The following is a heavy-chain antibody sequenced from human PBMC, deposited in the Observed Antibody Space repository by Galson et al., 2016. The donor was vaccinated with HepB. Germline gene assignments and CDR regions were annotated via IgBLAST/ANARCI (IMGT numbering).Heavy chain of an antibody. Sequence: SLRLSCAASGFTFSSYVMSWVRQAPGKGLEWVSGISGSGGSTHYADSVKGRFNISRDNSKNTVYLQMNSLRAEDTAVYYCAEHSRDYSDSGGYYYGRHFDVWGRGTLVTVSS. CDR3: AEHSRDYSDSGGYYYGRHFDV. D-gene: IGHD3-22*01. J-gene: IGHJ2*01. CDR2: ISGSGGST. V-gene: IGHV3-23*01. CDR1: GFTFSSYV.